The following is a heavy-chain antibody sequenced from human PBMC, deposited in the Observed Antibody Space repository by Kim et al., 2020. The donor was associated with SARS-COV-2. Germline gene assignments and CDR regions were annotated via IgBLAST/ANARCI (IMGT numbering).Heavy chain of an antibody. CDR2: IIPIFGTA. Sequence: SVKVSCKASGGTFSSYAISWVRQAPGQGLEWMGGIIPIFGTANYAQKFQGRVTITADESTSTAYMELSSLRSEDTAVYYCARDKKRYYYDSSGYYLGFDYWGQGTLVTVSS. J-gene: IGHJ4*02. D-gene: IGHD3-22*01. CDR3: ARDKKRYYYDSSGYYLGFDY. CDR1: GGTFSSYA. V-gene: IGHV1-69*13.